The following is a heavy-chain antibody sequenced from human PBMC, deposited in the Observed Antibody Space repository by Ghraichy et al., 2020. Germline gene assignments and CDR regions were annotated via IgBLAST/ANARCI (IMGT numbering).Heavy chain of an antibody. V-gene: IGHV1-46*01. J-gene: IGHJ4*02. Sequence: ASVKVSCKASGYTFASFYIHWVRQAPGQGLEWMGISSPSGETTTYAQKFQGRVTLTTDTPTSKSYMELTSLRYEDTAVYFCARSPRVYDFWSGYYSYFDFWGRGALVTVSS. CDR3: ARSPRVYDFWSGYYSYFDF. CDR2: SSPSGETT. D-gene: IGHD3-3*01. CDR1: GYTFASFY.